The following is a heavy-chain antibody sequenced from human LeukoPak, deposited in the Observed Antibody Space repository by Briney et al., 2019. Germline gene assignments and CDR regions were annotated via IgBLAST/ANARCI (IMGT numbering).Heavy chain of an antibody. V-gene: IGHV3-21*01. J-gene: IGHJ4*02. CDR2: ISGSSSHR. CDR1: GFTFSSHN. D-gene: IGHD5-24*01. CDR3: ARDDTNGYPDY. Sequence: GGSLRLSCAASGFTFSSHNMNWVRQAPGKGLGWVSSISGSSSHRFYVDSVKGRFTISRYNAINSLFLQMNSRRAEDTAVYYCARDDTNGYPDYWGQGTLVTVSS.